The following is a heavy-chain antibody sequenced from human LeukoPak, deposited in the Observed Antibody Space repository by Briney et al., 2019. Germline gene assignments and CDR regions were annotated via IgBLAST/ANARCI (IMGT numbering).Heavy chain of an antibody. CDR2: IYYSGST. Sequence: PSETLSLTCTVSGGSISGYYWSWIRQPPGKGLEWIGYIYYSGSTNYNPSLKSRVTITPDTSKNQFSLRLTSVTAADTAVYYCAREGTYGWYNWFDPWGQGTLVTVSS. D-gene: IGHD6-19*01. CDR3: AREGTYGWYNWFDP. CDR1: GGSISGYY. V-gene: IGHV4-59*01. J-gene: IGHJ5*02.